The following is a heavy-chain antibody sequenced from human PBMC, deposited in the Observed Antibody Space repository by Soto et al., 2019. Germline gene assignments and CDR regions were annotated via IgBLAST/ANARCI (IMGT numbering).Heavy chain of an antibody. CDR2: ISSSSSYI. V-gene: IGHV3-21*01. D-gene: IGHD1-26*01. CDR3: ARGDDGVVGATFDY. Sequence: EVQLVESGGGLVKPGGSLRLSCAASGFTFSSYSMNWVRQAPGKGLEWVSSISSSSSYIYYADSVKGRFTISRDNAKNSLYLQMNSLRADDTAVYYCARGDDGVVGATFDYGGQGTLVTVTS. J-gene: IGHJ4*02. CDR1: GFTFSSYS.